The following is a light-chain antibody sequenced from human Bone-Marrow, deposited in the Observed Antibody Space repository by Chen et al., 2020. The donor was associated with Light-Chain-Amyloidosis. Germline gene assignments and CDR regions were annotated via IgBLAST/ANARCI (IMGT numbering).Light chain of an antibody. CDR1: QDISNY. V-gene: IGKV1-33*01. CDR2: DAS. Sequence: DIQMTQSPSSLSASVGDRVSITCQASQDISNYLNWYLQKPGEAPKLLIYDASNLGAGVPSRFSGGRSGTHFTLTISSLQPEDVATFYCQQYHTLPLTFGGGTNLEIK. CDR3: QQYHTLPLT. J-gene: IGKJ4*01.